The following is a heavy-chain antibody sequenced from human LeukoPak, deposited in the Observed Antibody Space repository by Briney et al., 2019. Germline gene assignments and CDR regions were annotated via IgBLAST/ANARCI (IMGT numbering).Heavy chain of an antibody. CDR2: IYHSGST. J-gene: IGHJ5*02. Sequence: SETLSLTCAVYGGSFSGYYWSWIRQPPGKGLEWIGEIYHSGSTNYNPSLKSRVTISVDKSKNQFSLKLSSVTAADTAVYYCARDSSTYCSGGSCYPTDWFDPWGQGTLVTVSS. V-gene: IGHV4-34*01. CDR3: ARDSSTYCSGGSCYPTDWFDP. D-gene: IGHD2-15*01. CDR1: GGSFSGYY.